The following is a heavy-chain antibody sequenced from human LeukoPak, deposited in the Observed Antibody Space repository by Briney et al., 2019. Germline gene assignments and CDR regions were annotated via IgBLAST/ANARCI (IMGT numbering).Heavy chain of an antibody. CDR2: ISSSSSNYI. Sequence: RRSLRLSCAASGFTFSSYSMNWVRQAPGKGLEWVSTISSSSSNYIHYADSVKCRFTISRDNAKNSLYLQMSSLRAEDTAVYYCARESGTEDAFDIWGQGTMVTVSS. CDR1: GFTFSSYS. V-gene: IGHV3-21*01. D-gene: IGHD1-26*01. J-gene: IGHJ3*02. CDR3: ARESGTEDAFDI.